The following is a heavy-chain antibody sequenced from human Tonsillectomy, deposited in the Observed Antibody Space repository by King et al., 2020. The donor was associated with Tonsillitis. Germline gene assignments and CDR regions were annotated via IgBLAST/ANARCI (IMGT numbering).Heavy chain of an antibody. J-gene: IGHJ4*02. CDR1: GLNVSSDY. Sequence: VQLVESGGGLIQTGGSLRLSCAASGLNVSSDYMSWFRQAPGRGLEWVSLTYSVGNTYYADSGKGRFTISRDDSKNMLYLQMDSLRVEDTAVYFCAGDFWAGGSADSWGQGTLVTVSS. CDR2: TYSVGNT. CDR3: AGDFWAGGSADS. D-gene: IGHD3/OR15-3a*01. V-gene: IGHV3-53*01.